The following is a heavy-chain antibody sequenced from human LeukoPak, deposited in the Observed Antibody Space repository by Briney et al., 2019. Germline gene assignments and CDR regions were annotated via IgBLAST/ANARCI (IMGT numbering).Heavy chain of an antibody. V-gene: IGHV4-59*01. CDR2: IYYSGSP. Sequence: PSETLSLTCTVSGGSISSYYWSWIRQPPGKGLEWIRYIYYSGSPNYNPSLKSRVTISVDTSKNQFSLKLSSVTAADTAVYYCARDGGPADYGDYFGWFDPWGQGTLVTVSS. CDR1: GGSISSYY. D-gene: IGHD4-17*01. J-gene: IGHJ5*02. CDR3: ARDGGPADYGDYFGWFDP.